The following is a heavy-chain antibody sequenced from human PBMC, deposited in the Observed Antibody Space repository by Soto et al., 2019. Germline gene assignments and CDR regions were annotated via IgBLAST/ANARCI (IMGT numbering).Heavy chain of an antibody. CDR1: GGSFSGYY. V-gene: IGHV4-34*01. Sequence: SETLSLTCAVYGGSFSGYYWSWIRQPPGKGLEWIGEINHSGSTNYNPSLKSRVTISVDTSKNQFSLKLSSVTAADTAVYYCARGYGDPTSACTNGVCNGWFDPWGQGTLVSVSS. CDR3: ARGYGDPTSACTNGVCNGWFDP. CDR2: INHSGST. J-gene: IGHJ5*02. D-gene: IGHD2-8*01.